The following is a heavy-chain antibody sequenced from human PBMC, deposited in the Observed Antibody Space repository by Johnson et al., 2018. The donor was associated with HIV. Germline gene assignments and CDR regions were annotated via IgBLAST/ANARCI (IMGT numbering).Heavy chain of an antibody. CDR3: AREAYCSGGSCYDAFDI. CDR1: GFTVSSNE. D-gene: IGHD2-15*01. J-gene: IGHJ3*02. Sequence: VQLVESGGGLVQPGGSLRLSCAASGFTVSSNEMSWVLQAPGKGLEWVSSISGGSTYYADSRKGRFIISRDNSKNTLYLQMNSLRAEDTAVYYCAREAYCSGGSCYDAFDIWGQGTMVTVSS. CDR2: ISGGST. V-gene: IGHV3-38-3*01.